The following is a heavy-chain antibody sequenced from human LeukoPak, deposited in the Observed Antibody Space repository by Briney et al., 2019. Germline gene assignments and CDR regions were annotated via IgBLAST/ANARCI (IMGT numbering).Heavy chain of an antibody. J-gene: IGHJ4*02. D-gene: IGHD1/OR15-1a*01. CDR3: AKINNNDDY. V-gene: IGHV3-30*18. Sequence: PGRSLRLSCAASGFTFTTFGIHWVRQAPGKGLEWVAAISPHGDIEYYTDSVKGRFTISRDNSKNMMYPQMNSLRGEDSAVYYCAKINNNDDYWGQGNLVTVSS. CDR2: ISPHGDIE. CDR1: GFTFTTFG.